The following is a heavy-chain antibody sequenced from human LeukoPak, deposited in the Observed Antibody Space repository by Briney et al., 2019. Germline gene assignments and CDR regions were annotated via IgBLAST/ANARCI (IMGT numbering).Heavy chain of an antibody. J-gene: IGHJ4*02. CDR1: GFTFSTYP. CDR3: VRYNTGWYYY. Sequence: GGSLRLSCSASGFTFSTYPMHWVRQAPGKGLEYVSAISGNGGTTYYADSVKGRFIISRDNSKNTLYLQMCSLRAEDTAIYYCVRYNTGWYYYWGQGTLVTVSS. V-gene: IGHV3-64D*06. D-gene: IGHD6-19*01. CDR2: ISGNGGTT.